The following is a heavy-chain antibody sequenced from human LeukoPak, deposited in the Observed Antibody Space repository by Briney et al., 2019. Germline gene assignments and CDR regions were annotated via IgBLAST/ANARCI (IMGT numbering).Heavy chain of an antibody. J-gene: IGHJ4*02. CDR2: IRGSGDIT. V-gene: IGHV3-23*01. CDR3: AKEGEIRGYYFDF. D-gene: IGHD3-10*01. Sequence: GGSLRLSCAASGFIVSGDFMSWVRQAPGKGLEWVSSIRGSGDITYYADSVKGRFTISRDNSKNTLYLQMSSLRAEDTAVYYCAKEGEIRGYYFDFWGQGTLVTVSS. CDR1: GFIVSGDF.